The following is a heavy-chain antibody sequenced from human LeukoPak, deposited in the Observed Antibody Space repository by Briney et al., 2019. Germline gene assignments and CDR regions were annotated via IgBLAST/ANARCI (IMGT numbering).Heavy chain of an antibody. J-gene: IGHJ5*02. V-gene: IGHV4-59*01. D-gene: IGHD3-22*01. CDR1: GGSISSYY. CDR3: ARVTYYYDSSGYSSWFDP. Sequence: SEALSLTCTVPGGSISSYYWSWIRQPPGEGLEWVGYIYYSGSTNYNPSLKSRVTISVDTSKNQFSLKLSSVTAADTAVYYCARVTYYYDSSGYSSWFDPWGQGTLVTVSS. CDR2: IYYSGST.